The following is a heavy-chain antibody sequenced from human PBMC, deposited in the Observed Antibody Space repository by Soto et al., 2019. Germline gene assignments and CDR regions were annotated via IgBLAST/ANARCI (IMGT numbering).Heavy chain of an antibody. D-gene: IGHD2-2*02. CDR3: ARGHCSSTSCHIPYYYMDV. CDR2: IIPILGIA. V-gene: IGHV1-69*02. CDR1: GGTFSSYT. Sequence: GASVKVSCKASGGTFSSYTISWVRQAPGQGLEWMGRIIPILGIANYAQKFQGRVTITADKSTSTACMELSSLRSEDTAVYYCARGHCSSTSCHIPYYYMDVWGKGTTVTVSS. J-gene: IGHJ6*03.